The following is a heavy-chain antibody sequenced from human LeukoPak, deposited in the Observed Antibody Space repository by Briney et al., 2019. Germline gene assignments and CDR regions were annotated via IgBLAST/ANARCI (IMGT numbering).Heavy chain of an antibody. CDR2: MNPNSGNT. J-gene: IGHJ4*02. D-gene: IGHD2-21*01. CDR1: GYTLTTYD. Sequence: GASVKVSCKASGYTLTTYDINWVRQATGQGLEWMAWMNPNSGNTGYAQKFQGRVTMTRNTSISTAYMELSSLRSEDTAVYYCARVAGNCGGDCYRLVYWGQGTPVTVAS. CDR3: ARVAGNCGGDCYRLVY. V-gene: IGHV1-8*01.